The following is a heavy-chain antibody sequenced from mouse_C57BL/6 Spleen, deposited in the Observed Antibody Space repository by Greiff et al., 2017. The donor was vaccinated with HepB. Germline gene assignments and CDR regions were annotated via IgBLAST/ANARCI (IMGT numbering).Heavy chain of an antibody. Sequence: VQLQQSGTVLARPGASVKMSCKTSGYTFTSYWMHWVKQRPGQGLEWIGAIYPGNSDTSYNQKFKGKAKLTAVTSASTAYMELSSLTNEDSAVYYCTKSYYGNAWFAYWGQGTLVTVSA. CDR3: TKSYYGNAWFAY. CDR2: IYPGNSDT. D-gene: IGHD2-10*01. V-gene: IGHV1-5*01. J-gene: IGHJ3*01. CDR1: GYTFTSYW.